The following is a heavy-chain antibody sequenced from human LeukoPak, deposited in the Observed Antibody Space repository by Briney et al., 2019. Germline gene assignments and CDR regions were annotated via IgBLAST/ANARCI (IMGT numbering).Heavy chain of an antibody. J-gene: IGHJ3*02. Sequence: ASVKVSCKASGYTFTSYGISWVRQAPGQGLEWMGWISAYNGNTNYAQKLQGRVTMTTDTSTSTAYMELRSLRSDDTAVYYCARDSRLYYYDSSGSDAFDIWGQGTMVTVSS. CDR1: GYTFTSYG. CDR2: ISAYNGNT. D-gene: IGHD3-22*01. V-gene: IGHV1-18*01. CDR3: ARDSRLYYYDSSGSDAFDI.